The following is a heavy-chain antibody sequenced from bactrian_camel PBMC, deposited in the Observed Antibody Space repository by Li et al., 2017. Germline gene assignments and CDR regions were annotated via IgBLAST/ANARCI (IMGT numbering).Heavy chain of an antibody. J-gene: IGHJ4*01. D-gene: IGHD2*01. CDR1: GFAFKDEW. CDR3: AVADSAGDCYSASEYNY. Sequence: HVQLVESGGGSVQAGGSLRLSCATSGFAFKDEWIHWIRQAPGKGLEWVATITHSGNTGFVDSVKGRFSISLNSAKNTLYLHMNSLKPDDTAMYVCAVADSAGDCYSASEYNYWGQGTQVTVS. CDR2: TITHSGNT. V-gene: IGHV3S1*01.